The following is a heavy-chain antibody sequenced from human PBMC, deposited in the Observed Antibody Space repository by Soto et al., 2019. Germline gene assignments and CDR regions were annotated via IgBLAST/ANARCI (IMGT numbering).Heavy chain of an antibody. CDR3: ATVGLVATYDY. V-gene: IGHV1-69*06. CDR1: GGTFSIYA. Sequence: ASVNVSCKSSGGTFSIYAISWVRQAPGQGLEWMGGIIPIFGTANYAQKFQGRVTMTEDTSTDTAYMELSSLRSEDTAVYYCATVGLVATYDYWGQGTLVTVSS. D-gene: IGHD5-12*01. CDR2: IIPIFGTA. J-gene: IGHJ4*02.